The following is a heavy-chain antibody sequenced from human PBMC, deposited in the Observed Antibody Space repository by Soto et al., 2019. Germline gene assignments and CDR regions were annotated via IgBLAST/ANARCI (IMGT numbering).Heavy chain of an antibody. CDR1: GFTFSSYA. Sequence: GGSLRLSCAASGFTFSSYAMSWVRQAPGKGLEWVSAISGSGGSTYYADSVKGRFTISRDNSKNTLYLQMKSLRAEDTAVYYCAKDPGGCSSTSCYHDYWGQGTLVTVSS. V-gene: IGHV3-23*01. J-gene: IGHJ4*02. D-gene: IGHD2-2*01. CDR2: ISGSGGST. CDR3: AKDPGGCSSTSCYHDY.